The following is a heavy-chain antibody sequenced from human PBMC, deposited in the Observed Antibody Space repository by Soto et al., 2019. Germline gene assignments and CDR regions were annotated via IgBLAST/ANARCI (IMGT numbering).Heavy chain of an antibody. CDR1: GFTVSSNY. J-gene: IGHJ6*02. CDR3: AREQVSGAMDV. D-gene: IGHD3-3*01. CDR2: IYSGGST. Sequence: GGSLRLSCAASGFTVSSNYMSWVRHAPEKGLEWVSVIYSGGSTYYADSVKGRLTISRDNSENTLYLQMNSLRAEDTAVYYCAREQVSGAMDVGGQGTTVTVSS. V-gene: IGHV3-53*01.